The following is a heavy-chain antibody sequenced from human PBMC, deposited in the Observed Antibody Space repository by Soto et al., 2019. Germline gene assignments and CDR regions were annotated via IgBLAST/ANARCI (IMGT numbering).Heavy chain of an antibody. D-gene: IGHD6-13*01. CDR3: AKRQGIGAAAKNFDF. Sequence: EVQLLESGGGLVQPGGALRLSCAASGFIFSNHAMSWVRQVPGKGLEWVSVIRAGGNLIYYADSVRVRFTMSRDNSKNMLYLQMNSLRAEDTAVYFCAKRQGIGAAAKNFDFWGQGARVTVSS. V-gene: IGHV3-23*01. CDR2: IRAGGNLI. CDR1: GFIFSNHA. J-gene: IGHJ4*02.